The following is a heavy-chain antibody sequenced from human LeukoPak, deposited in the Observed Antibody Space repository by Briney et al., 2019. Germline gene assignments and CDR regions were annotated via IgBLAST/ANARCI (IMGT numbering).Heavy chain of an antibody. Sequence: GGSLRLSCAASGFTFSSYGMHWVRQAPGKGLEWVAVIWYDGSNKYYADSVKGRFTISRDNSKNTLYLQMNSLRAEDTAVYYCAKESYDFWSGYSFDYWGQGTLLTVSS. J-gene: IGHJ4*02. CDR2: IWYDGSNK. D-gene: IGHD3-3*01. CDR3: AKESYDFWSGYSFDY. V-gene: IGHV3-33*06. CDR1: GFTFSSYG.